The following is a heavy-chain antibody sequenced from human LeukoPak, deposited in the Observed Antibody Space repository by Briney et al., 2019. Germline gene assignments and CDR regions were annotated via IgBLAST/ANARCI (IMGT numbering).Heavy chain of an antibody. D-gene: IGHD5-12*01. V-gene: IGHV3-20*04. CDR3: ARAADIVATIGYYYYYMDV. J-gene: IGHJ6*03. CDR1: GFALRSYE. CDR2: INWNGGST. Sequence: GGSLRLSCATSGFALRSYEMNWVRQAPGKGLEWVSGINWNGGSTGYADSVKGRFTISRDNAKNSLYLQMNSLRAEDTALYYCARAADIVATIGYYYYYMDVWGKGTTVTVSS.